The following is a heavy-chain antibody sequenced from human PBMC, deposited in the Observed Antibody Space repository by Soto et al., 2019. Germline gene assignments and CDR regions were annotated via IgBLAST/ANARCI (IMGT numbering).Heavy chain of an antibody. CDR3: ASGYSSSWYYYYGMDV. J-gene: IGHJ6*02. CDR1: GGSISSSRYY. D-gene: IGHD6-13*01. Sequence: QLQLQESGPGLVKPSETLSLTCTVSGGSISSSRYYWGWIRQPPGKGLEWIGSIYYSGSTYYNPSLKSRVTISVDTSKNQFSLKLSSVTAADTAVYYCASGYSSSWYYYYGMDVWGQGTTVTVSS. CDR2: IYYSGST. V-gene: IGHV4-39*01.